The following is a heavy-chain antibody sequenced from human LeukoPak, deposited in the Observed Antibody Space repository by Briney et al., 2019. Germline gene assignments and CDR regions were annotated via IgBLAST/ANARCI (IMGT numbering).Heavy chain of an antibody. Sequence: ASVKVSCKASGYTFTGYYMHWVRQAPGQGLEWMGWINPNSGGTNYAQKFQGRVTMTRDTSISTAYMELSRLRSDDTAVYYCARPRRSSSWYFRGTDYFDYWGQGTLVTVSS. D-gene: IGHD6-13*01. CDR2: INPNSGGT. CDR1: GYTFTGYY. V-gene: IGHV1-2*02. CDR3: ARPRRSSSWYFRGTDYFDY. J-gene: IGHJ4*02.